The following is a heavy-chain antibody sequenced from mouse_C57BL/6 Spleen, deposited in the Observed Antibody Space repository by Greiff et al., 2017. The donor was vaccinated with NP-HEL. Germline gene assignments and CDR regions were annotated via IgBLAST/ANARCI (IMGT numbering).Heavy chain of an antibody. Sequence: VQLQQSGAELVRPGASVKLSCTASGFNIKDDYMHWVKQRPEQGLEWIGWIDPENGDTEYASKFQGKATITADTSSNTAYLQLSSLTSEDTAVYYCTTTTVVATWEDFDYWGQGTTLTVSS. V-gene: IGHV14-4*01. D-gene: IGHD1-1*01. J-gene: IGHJ2*01. CDR1: GFNIKDDY. CDR3: TTTTVVATWEDFDY. CDR2: IDPENGDT.